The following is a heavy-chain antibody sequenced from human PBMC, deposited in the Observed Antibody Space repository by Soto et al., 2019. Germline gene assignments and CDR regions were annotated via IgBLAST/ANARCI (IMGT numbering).Heavy chain of an antibody. CDR1: GFTFRDYA. D-gene: IGHD3-22*01. J-gene: IGHJ1*01. V-gene: IGHV3-49*03. Sequence: EVQLVESGGGLVQPGRSLRLSCSDSGFTFRDYAMTWFRQAPGKGLEWVGCVKSKPEGGATHYAASVRGRFTISRDDSRSNAYLQMNSLKTEDTAVYYCTRDGVGGYGDSWGQGTLVTVSS. CDR3: TRDGVGGYGDS. CDR2: VKSKPEGGAT.